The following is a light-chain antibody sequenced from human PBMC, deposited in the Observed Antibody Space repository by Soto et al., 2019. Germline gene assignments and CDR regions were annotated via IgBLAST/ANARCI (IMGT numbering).Light chain of an antibody. CDR3: PHYNSYSEA. J-gene: IGKJ1*01. V-gene: IGKV1-5*03. CDR1: QTISSW. CDR2: NAS. Sequence: DIQMTQSPSTLSGSVGDRVTITCRASQTISSWLAWYQQKPGKAPKLLTYNASTLKSGVPSSFSGSGSGTEFTLTISSLQPDDFATYYCPHYNSYSEAFGQGTKVELK.